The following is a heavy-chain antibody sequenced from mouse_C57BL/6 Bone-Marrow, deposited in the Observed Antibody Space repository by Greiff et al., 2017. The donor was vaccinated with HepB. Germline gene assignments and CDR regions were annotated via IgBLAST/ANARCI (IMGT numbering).Heavy chain of an antibody. J-gene: IGHJ2*01. D-gene: IGHD1-1*01. CDR2: IHPNSGST. V-gene: IGHV1-64*01. CDR1: GYTFTSYW. Sequence: QVQLQQPGAELVKPGASVKLSCKASGYTFTSYWMHWVKQRPGQGLEWIGMIHPNSGSTNYNEKFKSKATLAVDKSSSTAYMQLSSLTSEDSAVYYCARQFYGSSPDYWGQGTTLTVSS. CDR3: ARQFYGSSPDY.